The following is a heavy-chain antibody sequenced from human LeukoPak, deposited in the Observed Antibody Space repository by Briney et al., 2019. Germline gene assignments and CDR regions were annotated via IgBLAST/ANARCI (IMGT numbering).Heavy chain of an antibody. Sequence: SETLSLTCTVSGGSISSYYWSWIRQPAGKGLEWIGRIYTSGSTNYNPSLKSRVTMSVDTSKNQFSLKLSSVTAADTAVYYCARGVHLASRQAVHFDYWGQGTLVTVSS. CDR1: GGSISSYY. V-gene: IGHV4-4*07. D-gene: IGHD2-15*01. CDR3: ARGVHLASRQAVHFDY. CDR2: IYTSGST. J-gene: IGHJ4*02.